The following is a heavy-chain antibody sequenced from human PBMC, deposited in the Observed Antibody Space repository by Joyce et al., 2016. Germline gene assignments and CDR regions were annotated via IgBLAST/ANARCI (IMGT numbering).Heavy chain of an antibody. V-gene: IGHV3-73*02. J-gene: IGHJ4*02. CDR1: GFTFSGST. D-gene: IGHD6-13*01. CDR3: TSRAAAGTMNYFDY. CDR2: IRNKVNSYAT. Sequence: EVQLVESGGGLVQPGGSLRLSCVASGFTFSGSTMHWVRQASGKGLEWVGRIRNKVNSYATAYAASVKCRFSITRDDSENTAYLQMNSLKTEDTAVYYCTSRAAAGTMNYFDYWGQGTLVTVSS.